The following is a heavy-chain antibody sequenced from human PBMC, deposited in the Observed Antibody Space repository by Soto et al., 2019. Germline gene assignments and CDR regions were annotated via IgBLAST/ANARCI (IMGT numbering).Heavy chain of an antibody. Sequence: GASVKVSCKASGYTFTGYYIHWLRQAPGQGFEWMGWINPSSGDTNYAQKFQGRVTMTRDTSISTAYMELSRLRSDDTAVYYCAREPRFSSSWNWFDPWGQGTLVTVSS. J-gene: IGHJ5*02. V-gene: IGHV1-2*02. CDR2: INPSSGDT. D-gene: IGHD6-13*01. CDR1: GYTFTGYY. CDR3: AREPRFSSSWNWFDP.